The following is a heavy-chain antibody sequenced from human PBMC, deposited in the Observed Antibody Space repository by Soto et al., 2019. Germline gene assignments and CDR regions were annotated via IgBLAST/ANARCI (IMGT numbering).Heavy chain of an antibody. D-gene: IGHD2-15*01. CDR1: GFTFRTYT. J-gene: IGHJ6*02. CDR3: ARDRGYDAHDYYYNAMDV. V-gene: IGHV3-21*01. CDR2: IRGFSPYT. Sequence: GGSLRLSCVASGFTFRTYTMNWVRQAPGKGLEWVSGIRGFSPYTFYAESVKGRFTISRDNAKNSLYLQMNSLGVEDTAVYYCARDRGYDAHDYYYNAMDVWCQGTTVTVSS.